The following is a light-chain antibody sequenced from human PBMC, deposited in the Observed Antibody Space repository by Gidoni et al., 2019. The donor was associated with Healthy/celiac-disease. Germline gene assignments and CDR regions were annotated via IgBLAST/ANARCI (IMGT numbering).Light chain of an antibody. V-gene: IGKV3-11*01. J-gene: IGKJ4*01. CDR2: DAS. Sequence: EIVLTQSPATLSLSPGERATLSCRDSQSVSSYLAWYQQKPGQAPRLLIYDASNRATGIPARFSGSGSGTDFTLTISSLAPEDFAVYYCQQRSNWLLTFGGGTKVEIK. CDR1: QSVSSY. CDR3: QQRSNWLLT.